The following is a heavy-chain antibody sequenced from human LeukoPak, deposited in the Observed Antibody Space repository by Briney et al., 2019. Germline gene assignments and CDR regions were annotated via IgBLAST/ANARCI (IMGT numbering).Heavy chain of an antibody. V-gene: IGHV3-30*02. D-gene: IGHD3-3*01. CDR1: GFTFSSYG. CDR3: ARYHDFWSGYGIFDY. J-gene: IGHJ4*02. Sequence: PGGSLRLSCAASGFTFSSYGMHWVRQAPGKGLEWVAFIRYDGSNKYYADSVKGRFTISRDNAKNSLYLQMNSLRAEDTAVYYCARYHDFWSGYGIFDYWGQGTLVTVSS. CDR2: IRYDGSNK.